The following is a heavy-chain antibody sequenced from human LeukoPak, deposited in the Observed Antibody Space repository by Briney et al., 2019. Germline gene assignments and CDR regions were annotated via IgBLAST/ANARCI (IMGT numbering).Heavy chain of an antibody. J-gene: IGHJ4*02. CDR2: INHSGST. CDR3: ARGGYGDYVLDY. Sequence: PETLSLTCAVYGGSFSGYYWSWIRQPPGKGLEWIGEINHSGSTNYNPSLKSRVTISVDTSKNQFSLKLSSVTAADTAVYYCARGGYGDYVLDYWGQGTLVTVSS. V-gene: IGHV4-34*01. D-gene: IGHD4-17*01. CDR1: GGSFSGYY.